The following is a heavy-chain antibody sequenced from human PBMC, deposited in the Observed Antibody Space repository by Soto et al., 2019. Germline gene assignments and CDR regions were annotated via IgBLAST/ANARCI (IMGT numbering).Heavy chain of an antibody. CDR2: IYAGGST. V-gene: IGHV3-66*01. Sequence: GGSLRLSCAASGFTVSRNYMRWVRQAPGKGLEWVSVIYAGGSTHYADSVEGRFTISRDNSKNTLYLQMNSLRAEDTAVYYCVREKVTMIVGFYYFDYWGQGTLVTVSS. CDR3: VREKVTMIVGFYYFDY. J-gene: IGHJ4*02. CDR1: GFTVSRNY. D-gene: IGHD3-22*01.